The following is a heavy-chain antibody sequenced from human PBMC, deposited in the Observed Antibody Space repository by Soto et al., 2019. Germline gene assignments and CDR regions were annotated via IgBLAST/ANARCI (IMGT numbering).Heavy chain of an antibody. D-gene: IGHD6-13*01. CDR3: ARVVPAAGKTWFDP. CDR1: GGSISSAGYY. V-gene: IGHV4-31*03. J-gene: IGHJ5*02. Sequence: QVQLQESGPGLVKPSQTLSLTCTVSGGSISSAGYYWSWIRQLPGEGLEWIGYIYYSGSTYYNPSLKSRVTISVDTSKNQFSLKLTSVTAADTAVYYCARVVPAAGKTWFDPWGQGTLVTVSA. CDR2: IYYSGST.